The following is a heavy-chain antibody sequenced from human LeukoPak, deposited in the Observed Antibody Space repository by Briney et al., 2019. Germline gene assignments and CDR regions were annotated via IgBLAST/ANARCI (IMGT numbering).Heavy chain of an antibody. CDR3: AKDSPVATW. CDR2: ISSSSSTI. V-gene: IGHV3-48*01. D-gene: IGHD1-26*01. CDR1: GFIFSSYS. Sequence: GGSLRLSCAASGFIFSSYSMNWVRQAPGKGLEWVSYISSSSSTIYYADSVKGRFTVSRDNSKNTLYLQMDSLRADDTAKYYCAKDSPVATWWGQGTLVTVSS. J-gene: IGHJ4*02.